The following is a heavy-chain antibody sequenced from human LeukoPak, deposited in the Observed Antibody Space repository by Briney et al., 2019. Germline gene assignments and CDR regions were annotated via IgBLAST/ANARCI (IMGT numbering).Heavy chain of an antibody. CDR2: INSHGGST. D-gene: IGHD2-15*01. J-gene: IGHJ4*02. CDR1: GFTFSSYA. CDR3: VKATLGYCSGGTCSADY. V-gene: IGHV3-64D*06. Sequence: GGVLRLSCSASGFTFSSYAMHWVRQAPGKGLEYVSTINSHGGSTYYADSVKDRFTISRDNSKNTLYLQMSSLRSDDTAVYYCVKATLGYCSGGTCSADYWGQGTLVTVSS.